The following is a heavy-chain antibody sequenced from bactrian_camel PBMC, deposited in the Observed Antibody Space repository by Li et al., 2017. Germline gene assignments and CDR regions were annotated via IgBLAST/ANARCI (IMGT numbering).Heavy chain of an antibody. Sequence: QVQLVESGGGSVQAGGSLTLSCVVSGYSFTRPCVGWFRQNSNSAREGVAAIGADGHARYADSLQGRFTMWIDSAKRSLYLQMNSLKPEDTAVYYCAADPNPHHIGSFCAAGYWGQGTQVTVS. CDR3: AADPNPHHIGSFCAAGY. V-gene: IGHV3S53*01. CDR1: GYSFTRPC. J-gene: IGHJ6*01. CDR2: IGADGHA. D-gene: IGHD6*01.